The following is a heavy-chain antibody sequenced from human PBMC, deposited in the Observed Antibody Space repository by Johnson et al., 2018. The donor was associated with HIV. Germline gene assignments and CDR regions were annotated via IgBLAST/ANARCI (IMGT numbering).Heavy chain of an antibody. Sequence: VQLVESGGGVVQPGRSLRLSCAASGFIFSSYGMHWVRQAPGKGLEWVAVISYDGSNKYYADSVKGRFTISRDNSKNTLYLQMNSLRAEDTAVYYCAREGYSYDSSGYYSPFDIWGQGTMVTVSS. V-gene: IGHV3-30*19. CDR3: AREGYSYDSSGYYSPFDI. D-gene: IGHD3-22*01. CDR2: ISYDGSNK. CDR1: GFIFSSYG. J-gene: IGHJ3*02.